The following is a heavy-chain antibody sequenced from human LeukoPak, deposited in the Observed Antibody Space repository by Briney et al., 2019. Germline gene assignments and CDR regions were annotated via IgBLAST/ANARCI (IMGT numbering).Heavy chain of an antibody. V-gene: IGHV1-2*02. J-gene: IGHJ4*02. CDR3: ARDFAPDIVVVPAGILSY. CDR2: IITDSGGT. Sequence: ASVKVSCKASGYTFIDYYIHWVRQAPGQGVGFLGWIITDSGGTNYPQKFQGGVSLTRDTSISTAYMELSRLRSDDTAVYYGARDFAPDIVVVPAGILSYWGQGTLVTVSS. CDR1: GYTFIDYY. D-gene: IGHD2-2*01.